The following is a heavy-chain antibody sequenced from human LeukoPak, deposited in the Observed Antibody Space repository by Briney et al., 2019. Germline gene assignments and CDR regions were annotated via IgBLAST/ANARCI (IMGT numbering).Heavy chain of an antibody. V-gene: IGHV3-21*01. J-gene: IGHJ3*02. Sequence: SGGSLRLSCAASGFTFSSYSMNWVRQAPGKGLEWVSSISSSSSYIYYADSVKGRFTISRDTAKNSLYLQMNSLRAEDTAVYYCARVLAASDAFDIWGQGTMVTVSS. CDR3: ARVLAASDAFDI. D-gene: IGHD6-13*01. CDR2: ISSSSSYI. CDR1: GFTFSSYS.